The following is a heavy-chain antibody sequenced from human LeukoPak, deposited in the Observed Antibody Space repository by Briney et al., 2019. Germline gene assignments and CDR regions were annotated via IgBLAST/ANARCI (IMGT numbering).Heavy chain of an antibody. CDR2: INSDGSST. CDR3: ARSPSITMIEH. Sequence: PGGSLRLSCAASGFTFSSYWMQWVRQAPGKGLVWVSRINSDGSSTRYADSVKGRFTTSRDNAKNTVYLEMNSLRAEDTAVYYCARSPSITMIEHRAQGTLVTVSS. D-gene: IGHD3-22*01. CDR1: GFTFSSYW. V-gene: IGHV3-74*01. J-gene: IGHJ1*01.